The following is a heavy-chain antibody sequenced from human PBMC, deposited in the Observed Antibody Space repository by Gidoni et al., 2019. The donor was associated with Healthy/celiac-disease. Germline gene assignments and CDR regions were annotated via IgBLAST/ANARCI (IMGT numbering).Heavy chain of an antibody. CDR3: TRARGLVARLQLYYGMDV. D-gene: IGHD3-9*01. CDR2: IRSKAYGGTT. Sequence: EVQLVESGGGLVQPGRSLRLSCTASGFTFGDYAMSWIRQAPGKGLEWVGFIRSKAYGGTTEYAASVKGRFTISRDDSKSIAYLQMNSLKTEDTAVYYCTRARGLVARLQLYYGMDVWGQGTTVTVSS. CDR1: GFTFGDYA. V-gene: IGHV3-49*03. J-gene: IGHJ6*02.